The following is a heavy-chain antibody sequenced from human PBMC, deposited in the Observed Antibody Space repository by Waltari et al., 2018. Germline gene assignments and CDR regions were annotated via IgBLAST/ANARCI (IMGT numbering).Heavy chain of an antibody. J-gene: IGHJ4*02. CDR1: GYAVNSGFY. V-gene: IGHV4-38-2*01. CDR3: SRQVLGYCTSAACRRLES. D-gene: IGHD2-2*03. Sequence: QVQLLESGPGLVKSSETLSLSCDVSGYAVNSGFYWGWIRQAPGGGLEWVATVYHDGTTFYSPSIKGRLSVSMDTSKNQISLTLKSVTAADTAVYYCSRQVLGYCTSAACRRLESWGQGTLVTVSS. CDR2: VYHDGTT.